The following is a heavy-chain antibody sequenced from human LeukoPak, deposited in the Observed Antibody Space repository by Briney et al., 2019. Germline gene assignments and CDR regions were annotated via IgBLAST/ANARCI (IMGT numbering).Heavy chain of an antibody. V-gene: IGHV1-2*02. CDR3: AREVFSGYNRKAFEY. D-gene: IGHD1-14*01. Sequence: ASVRVSCKPSGYTFSGYYMHWVRLAPGQGLEWMGCFNPNSGDTKYAQKFQGGITLTWDTSSSTAYMEVSRLRSDDTAVYFCAREVFSGYNRKAFEYWGQGTLVTVSS. J-gene: IGHJ4*02. CDR1: GYTFSGYY. CDR2: FNPNSGDT.